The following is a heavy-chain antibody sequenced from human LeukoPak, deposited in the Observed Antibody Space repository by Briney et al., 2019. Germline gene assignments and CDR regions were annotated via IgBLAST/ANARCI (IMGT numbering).Heavy chain of an antibody. V-gene: IGHV3-30-3*01. CDR3: ARGNSEYYYDSSGIYYFHY. D-gene: IGHD3-22*01. CDR2: ISYDGSNK. Sequence: GGSLRLSCAASGFTFSSYAMHWVRQAPGKGLEWVAVISYDGSNKYYADSVKGRFTISRDNSKNTLYLQMNSLRAEDTAVYYCARGNSEYYYDSSGIYYFHYWGQGTLVTVSS. J-gene: IGHJ4*02. CDR1: GFTFSSYA.